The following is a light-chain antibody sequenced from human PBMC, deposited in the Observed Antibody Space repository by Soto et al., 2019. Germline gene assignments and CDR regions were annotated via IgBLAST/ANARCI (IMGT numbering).Light chain of an antibody. CDR2: GAS. J-gene: IGKJ1*01. CDR1: QSVSTN. Sequence: EIVMTQSPATLSVSPGERATLSCWASQSVSTNLAWYQQKPGLPPRLLIYGASTRATGIPARFSGSGSGTQLSITMSRLQSEDVAVYYCQQYNKWPPWTFGQGTKVAIK. CDR3: QQYNKWPPWT. V-gene: IGKV3-15*01.